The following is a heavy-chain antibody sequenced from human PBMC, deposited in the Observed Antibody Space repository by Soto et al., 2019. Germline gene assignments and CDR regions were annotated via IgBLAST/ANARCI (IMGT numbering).Heavy chain of an antibody. Sequence: SETLSLTCAVYGGSFCGYYWSWIRQPPGKGLEWIGEINHSGSTNYNPSLKSRVTISVDTSKNQFSLKRSSVTAADTAVYYCAREGYCSGCSCYSRTLDYWGQGTLVTVSS. CDR3: AREGYCSGCSCYSRTLDY. V-gene: IGHV4-34*01. D-gene: IGHD2-15*01. J-gene: IGHJ4*02. CDR2: INHSGST. CDR1: GGSFCGYY.